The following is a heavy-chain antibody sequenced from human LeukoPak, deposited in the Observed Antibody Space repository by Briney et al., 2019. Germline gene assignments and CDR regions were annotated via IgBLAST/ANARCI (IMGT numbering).Heavy chain of an antibody. D-gene: IGHD4-17*01. CDR1: GYAFISYY. CDR3: ARDGYGDQGAFDI. V-gene: IGHV1-46*01. CDR2: ISPGSGST. Sequence: ASVKVSCKASGYAFISYYVHWVRQAPGQGLEWMGIISPGSGSTTYAQKFQGRVTMTRDTSTSTVYMEMSSLRAEDTAVYYCARDGYGDQGAFDIWGQGTMVTVSS. J-gene: IGHJ3*02.